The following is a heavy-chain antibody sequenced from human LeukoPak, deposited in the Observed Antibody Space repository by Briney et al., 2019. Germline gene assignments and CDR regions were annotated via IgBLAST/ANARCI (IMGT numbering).Heavy chain of an antibody. V-gene: IGHV3-30*02. CDR2: IRYDGSNK. CDR1: GLTFSSYG. J-gene: IGHJ4*02. D-gene: IGHD2-15*01. Sequence: GGSLRLSCAASGLTFSSYGMHWVRQAPGKGLEWVAFIRYDGSNKYYADSVKGRFTISRDNSKNTLYLQMNSLRAEDTAVYHCAKGSYVAKYYFDYWGQGTLVTVSS. CDR3: AKGSYVAKYYFDY.